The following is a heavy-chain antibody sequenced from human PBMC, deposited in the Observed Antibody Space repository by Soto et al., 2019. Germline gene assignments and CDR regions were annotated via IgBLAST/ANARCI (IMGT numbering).Heavy chain of an antibody. Sequence: KSSETLSLTCTVSGGSISSSSYYWGWIRQPPGKGLEWIGSIYYSGSTYYSPSLKSRVTISVDTSKNQFSLKLSSVTAADTAVYYCARAPGPLSGNIVVVVAATSYFDYWGQGTLVTVSS. V-gene: IGHV4-39*01. CDR1: GGSISSSSYY. CDR3: ARAPGPLSGNIVVVVAATSYFDY. J-gene: IGHJ4*02. D-gene: IGHD2-15*01. CDR2: IYYSGST.